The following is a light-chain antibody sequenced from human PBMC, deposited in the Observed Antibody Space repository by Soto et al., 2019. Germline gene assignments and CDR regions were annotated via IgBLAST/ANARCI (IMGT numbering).Light chain of an antibody. CDR2: WAS. Sequence: DIVMTQSPDSLAVSLGGRATINCKSSQNILYSSNNKNYLAWYQQKPGQPPKLLIYWASTRESGVPDRFSGSGSGTDFTLTISGLQAEDVAVYYCQQYYSSPVTFGPGTKVDIK. CDR1: QNILYSSNNKNY. J-gene: IGKJ3*01. V-gene: IGKV4-1*01. CDR3: QQYYSSPVT.